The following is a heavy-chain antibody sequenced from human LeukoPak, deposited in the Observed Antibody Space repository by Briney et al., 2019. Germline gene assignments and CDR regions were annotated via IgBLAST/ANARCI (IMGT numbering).Heavy chain of an antibody. D-gene: IGHD3-10*01. CDR3: ARVASTVVRGVPFDY. CDR2: IYYSGST. J-gene: IGHJ4*02. CDR1: GGTISSYY. V-gene: IGHV4-59*12. Sequence: SETLSLTCTASGGTISSYYWSWIRQPPGKGLEWIGYIYYSGSTNYNPSLKSRVTISVDPSKNQFSLKLSSVTAADTAVYYCARVASTVVRGVPFDYWGQGTLVTVSS.